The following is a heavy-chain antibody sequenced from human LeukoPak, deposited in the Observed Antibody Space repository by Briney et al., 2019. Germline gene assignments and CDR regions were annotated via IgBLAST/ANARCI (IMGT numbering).Heavy chain of an antibody. CDR3: AREQKPQYSSSWYSYFQH. V-gene: IGHV1-69*05. CDR2: IIPIFGTA. Sequence: SVKVSCKASGGTFSSYAISWVRQAPGQGLEWMGRIIPIFGTANYAQKFQGRVTITTDDSTSTAYMELSSLRSEDTAVYYCAREQKPQYSSSWYSYFQHWGQGTLVTVSS. CDR1: GGTFSSYA. D-gene: IGHD6-13*01. J-gene: IGHJ1*01.